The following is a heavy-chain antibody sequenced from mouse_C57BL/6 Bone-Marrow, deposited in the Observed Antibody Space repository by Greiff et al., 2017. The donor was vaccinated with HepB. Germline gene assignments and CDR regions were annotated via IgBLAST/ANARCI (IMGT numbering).Heavy chain of an antibody. CDR2: ISSGGSYT. CDR1: GFTFSSYG. J-gene: IGHJ3*01. V-gene: IGHV5-6*01. D-gene: IGHD1-1*01. CDR3: VPYGSRTRAY. Sequence: EVKLVESGGDLVKPGGSLKLSCAASGFTFSSYGMSWVRQTPDKRLEWVATISSGGSYTYYPDSVKGRFTISRDNAKNTLYLQMSSLKSEDTAMYYCVPYGSRTRAYWGQGTLVTVSA.